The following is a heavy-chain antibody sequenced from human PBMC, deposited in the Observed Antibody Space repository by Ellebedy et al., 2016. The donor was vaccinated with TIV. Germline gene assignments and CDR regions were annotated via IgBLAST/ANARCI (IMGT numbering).Heavy chain of an antibody. CDR2: ISSSSSYI. Sequence: GGSLRLSXAASGFTFSSYSMNWVRQAPGKGLEWVSSISSSSSYIYYADSVKGRFTISRDNAKNSLYLQMNSLRAEDTAVYYCATWGGVLVVGYWGQGTLVTVSS. V-gene: IGHV3-21*01. D-gene: IGHD2-8*01. J-gene: IGHJ4*02. CDR3: ATWGGVLVVGY. CDR1: GFTFSSYS.